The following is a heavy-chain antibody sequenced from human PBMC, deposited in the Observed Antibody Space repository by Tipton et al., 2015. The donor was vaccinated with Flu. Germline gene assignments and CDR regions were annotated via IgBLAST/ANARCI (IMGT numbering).Heavy chain of an antibody. CDR2: IYYSGST. V-gene: IGHV4-39*07. D-gene: IGHD3-10*01. CDR3: VRDFRVLTRYFDL. CDR1: GGSISSSSYY. J-gene: IGHJ2*01. Sequence: TLSLTCTVSGGSISSSSYYWGWIRQPPGKGLEWIGSIYYSGSTYYNPSLKSRVTISVDTSKNQFSLKLSSVTAADTAVYYCVRDFRVLTRYFDLWGRGTLVTVSS.